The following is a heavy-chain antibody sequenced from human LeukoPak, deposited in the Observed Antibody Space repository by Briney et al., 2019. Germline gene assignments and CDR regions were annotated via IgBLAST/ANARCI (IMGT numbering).Heavy chain of an antibody. CDR3: ARLTVPLRFDP. J-gene: IGHJ5*02. CDR2: IYTSGST. Sequence: SETLSLTCTVSGYSISSGYYWSWIRQPAGKGLEWIGRIYTSGSTNYNPSLKSRVTMSVDTSKNQFSLKLSSVTAADTAVYYCARLTVPLRFDPWGQGTLVTVSS. V-gene: IGHV4-4*07. D-gene: IGHD2-2*01. CDR1: GYSISSGYY.